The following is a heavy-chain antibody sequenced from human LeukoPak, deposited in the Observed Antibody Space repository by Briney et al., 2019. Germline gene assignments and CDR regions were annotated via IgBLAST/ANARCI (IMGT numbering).Heavy chain of an antibody. V-gene: IGHV4-34*01. CDR3: GVYGGDWRFDF. J-gene: IGHJ4*02. Sequence: SETLSLTCAVYNGFDSYYMTIVRQPPGKGLAWVGEITYRGSGNYNPSLKGRATISINVSQRQFSLSLRSVTAADTATYYCGVYGGDWRFDFWGQGTPITVSS. CDR2: ITYRGSG. D-gene: IGHD2-21*02. CDR1: NGFDSYY.